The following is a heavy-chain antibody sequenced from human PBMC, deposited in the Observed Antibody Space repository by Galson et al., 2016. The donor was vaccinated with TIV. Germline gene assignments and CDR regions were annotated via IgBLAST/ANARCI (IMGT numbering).Heavy chain of an antibody. CDR2: INDSGST. Sequence: LRLSCAASGFTFSNYHMNWIRHSPGKGLEWIGEINDSGSTKYNPSLKSRVSISVDTSKNQFSLRLTSVNAADTAVYYCARGRYLRTHYYGSGRDFDYWAQGTLVTVSS. CDR3: ARGRYLRTHYYGSGRDFDY. V-gene: IGHV4-34*01. CDR1: GFTFSNYH. D-gene: IGHD3-10*01. J-gene: IGHJ4*02.